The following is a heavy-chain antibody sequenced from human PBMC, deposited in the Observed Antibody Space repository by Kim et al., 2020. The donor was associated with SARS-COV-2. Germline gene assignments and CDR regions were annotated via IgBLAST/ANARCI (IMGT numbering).Heavy chain of an antibody. J-gene: IGHJ4*02. CDR1: GDTFSRYS. CDR2: IIPDIGIA. CDR3: AREDLTGTTYLPLDN. V-gene: IGHV1-69*04. D-gene: IGHD1-20*01. Sequence: SVKVSCKASGDTFSRYSISWVRQVPGQGLEWIGRIIPDIGIANYAQKFQDRVTIRADKVTTTAFMELRSLISDDTAVYYCAREDLTGTTYLPLDNWGQGRLLTVSS.